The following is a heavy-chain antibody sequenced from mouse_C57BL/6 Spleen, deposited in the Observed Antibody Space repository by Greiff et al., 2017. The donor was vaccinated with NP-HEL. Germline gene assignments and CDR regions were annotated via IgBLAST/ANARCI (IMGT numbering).Heavy chain of an antibody. Sequence: VQLQQPGAELVRPGSSVKLSCKASGYTFTSYWMDWVKQRPGQGLEWIGNIYPSDSETHYNQKFKDKATLTVDKSSSTAYMQLSSLTSEDSAVYYCARGGYYPWAYWGQGTLVTVSA. J-gene: IGHJ3*01. V-gene: IGHV1-61*01. CDR1: GYTFTSYW. CDR2: IYPSDSET. D-gene: IGHD2-3*01. CDR3: ARGGYYPWAY.